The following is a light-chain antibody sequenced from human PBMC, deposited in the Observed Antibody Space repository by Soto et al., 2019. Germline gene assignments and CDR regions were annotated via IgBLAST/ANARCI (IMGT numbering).Light chain of an antibody. V-gene: IGLV1-44*01. CDR3: ASWDDSLKGVV. CDR1: SSNIGSNT. J-gene: IGLJ3*02. CDR2: NTN. Sequence: QSVVTQPPSASGTPGQRVTISCSGTSSNIGSNTVNWYQQLPGTAPKVLIYNTNQRSSGVPDRFSGSKSGASASLAVSGLQSEDEADYFCASWDDSLKGVVFGGGTKLTVL.